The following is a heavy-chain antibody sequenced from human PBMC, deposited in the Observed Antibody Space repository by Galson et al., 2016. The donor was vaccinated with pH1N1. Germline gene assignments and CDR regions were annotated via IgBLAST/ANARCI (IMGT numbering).Heavy chain of an antibody. D-gene: IGHD5-12*01. CDR2: ISYSGST. Sequence: TLSLTCTVSGYSISGIDYYWSWIRQIPGKGLEWIGYISYSGSTSYNPSLRTRLTISIDTPNNQFSLKLTSVSAADTALYYCARDSGWYTGYATAFGIWSQGTLVTVSS. CDR3: ARDSGWYTGYATAFGI. J-gene: IGHJ3*02. CDR1: GYSISGIDYY. V-gene: IGHV4-30-4*08.